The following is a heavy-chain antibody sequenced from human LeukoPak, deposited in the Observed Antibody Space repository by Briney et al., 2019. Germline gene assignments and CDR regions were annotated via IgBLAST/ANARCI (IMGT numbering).Heavy chain of an antibody. V-gene: IGHV4-31*03. CDR2: IYYSGST. CDR1: GGSISSGGCY. J-gene: IGHJ3*02. Sequence: SETLSLTCTVSGGSISSGGCYWSWIRQHPGKGLEWIGYIYYSGSTYYNPSLKSRVTISVDTSKNQFSLKLSSVTAADTAVYYCASSPLHSSGYYSNDAFDIWGQGTMVTVSS. CDR3: ASSPLHSSGYYSNDAFDI. D-gene: IGHD3-22*01.